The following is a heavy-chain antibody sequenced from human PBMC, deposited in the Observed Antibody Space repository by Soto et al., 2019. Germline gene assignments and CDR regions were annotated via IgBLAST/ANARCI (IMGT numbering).Heavy chain of an antibody. CDR2: IYYSGST. CDR3: ARASGVGVVGSIGPIDY. CDR1: GGSSSSYY. D-gene: IGHD1-26*01. V-gene: IGHV4-59*01. J-gene: IGHJ4*02. Sequence: SETLSLTCTVSGGSSSSYYWSWIRQSPGKGLEWIGYIYYSGSTDYNPSLKSRVTISVDTSKNQFSLKLRSVTAADTAVYYCARASGVGVVGSIGPIDYWGQGTLVTVSS.